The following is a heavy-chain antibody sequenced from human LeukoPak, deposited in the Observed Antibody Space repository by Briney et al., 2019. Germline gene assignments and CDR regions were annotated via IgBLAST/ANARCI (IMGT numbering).Heavy chain of an antibody. Sequence: HPGGSVRLSCAASGFTFSSHSMSWVRQPPGEGLEWVAAISPSGDSTTYRDSVKGQFTISRDNSRNRLYLQMNTLTVEDTAIYYSARRLSTGGVTDFFDFWGQGALVTVSS. D-gene: IGHD2-21*02. J-gene: IGHJ4*02. CDR3: ARRLSTGGVTDFFDF. V-gene: IGHV3-23*01. CDR2: ISPSGDST. CDR1: GFTFSSHS.